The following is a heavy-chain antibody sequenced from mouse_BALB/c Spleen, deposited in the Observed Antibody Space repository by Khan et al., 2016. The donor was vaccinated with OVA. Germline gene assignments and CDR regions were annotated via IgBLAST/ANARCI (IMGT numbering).Heavy chain of an antibody. V-gene: IGHV2-6-4*01. CDR1: GFSLSRYN. Sequence: QVQLKESGPGLVVPSQSLSITCTVSGFSLSRYNIHWVRQPPGKGLEWLGMIWGGGGTDYNSTLKSRLSISKENSKSQVFLKMNSLQTDDTAMYYCARAYYRYDGYYAMDYWGQGTSVTVSS. CDR3: ARAYYRYDGYYAMDY. D-gene: IGHD2-14*01. J-gene: IGHJ4*01. CDR2: IWGGGGT.